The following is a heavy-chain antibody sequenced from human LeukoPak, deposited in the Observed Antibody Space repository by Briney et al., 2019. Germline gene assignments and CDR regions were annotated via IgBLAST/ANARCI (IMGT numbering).Heavy chain of an antibody. CDR3: ARVSPDSSGHYYFDY. J-gene: IGHJ4*02. V-gene: IGHV3-21*04. D-gene: IGHD3-22*01. CDR1: GFSFSTHS. Sequence: GGSLRLSCAASGFSFSTHSMNWVRQAPGKGLEWVSSISSSSSYIYYADSVKGRFAISRDNAQNSLYLQMNSLKTEDTAVYYCARVSPDSSGHYYFDYWGQGTLVTVSS. CDR2: ISSSSSYI.